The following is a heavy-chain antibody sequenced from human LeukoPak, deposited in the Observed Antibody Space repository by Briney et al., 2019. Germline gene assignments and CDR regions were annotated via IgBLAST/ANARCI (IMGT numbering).Heavy chain of an antibody. J-gene: IGHJ4*02. CDR2: IYYNGNT. D-gene: IGHD1-26*01. Sequence: PSETLSLTCSVSDGSINSYYWNWIRQPPGKGLEWIGYIYYNGNTNYSPSLKSRVTMSVDSSKNLFSLKVSSVTAADTAVYYCARGPWELLNFDYWGQGTLVTVSS. CDR1: DGSINSYY. V-gene: IGHV4-59*01. CDR3: ARGPWELLNFDY.